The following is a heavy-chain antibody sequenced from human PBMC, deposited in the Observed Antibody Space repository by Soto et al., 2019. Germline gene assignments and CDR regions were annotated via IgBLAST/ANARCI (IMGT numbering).Heavy chain of an antibody. CDR3: ARRYCSGGSCYSGARVGLYYFDY. V-gene: IGHV4-59*08. Sequence: SETLSLTCTVSGGSISSYYWSWIRQPPGKGLEWIGYIYYSGSTNYNPSLKSRVTISVDTSKNQSSLKLSSVTAADTAVYYCARRYCSGGSCYSGARVGLYYFDYWGQGTLVTVSS. J-gene: IGHJ4*02. CDR1: GGSISSYY. CDR2: IYYSGST. D-gene: IGHD2-15*01.